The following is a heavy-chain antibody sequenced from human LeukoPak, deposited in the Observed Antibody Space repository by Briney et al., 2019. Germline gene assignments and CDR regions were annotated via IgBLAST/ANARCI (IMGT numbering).Heavy chain of an antibody. D-gene: IGHD3-16*01. CDR1: GYTFTSYG. CDR3: ARLRLGEFDAFDI. CDR2: ISAYNGNT. J-gene: IGHJ3*02. V-gene: IGHV1-18*01. Sequence: ASVKVSCKASGYTFTSYGISWVRQAPGQGLEWMGWISAYNGNTNYAQKLQGRVTMTTDTSTSTAYMELSRLRSDDTAVYYCARLRLGEFDAFDIWGQGTMVTVSS.